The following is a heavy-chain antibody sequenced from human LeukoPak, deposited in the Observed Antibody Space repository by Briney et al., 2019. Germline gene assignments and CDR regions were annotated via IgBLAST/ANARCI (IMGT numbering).Heavy chain of an antibody. CDR2: IYTSGST. D-gene: IGHD3-10*01. CDR3: ARRAGGFGELFPDWFDP. V-gene: IGHV4-4*09. J-gene: IGHJ5*02. CDR1: GGSISSYY. Sequence: SETLSLTCTVSGGSISSYYWSWIQQPPGKGLEWIGYIYTSGSTNYNPSLKSRVTISVDTSKTQFSLKLSSVTAADTAVYYCARRAGGFGELFPDWFDPWGQGTLVTVSS.